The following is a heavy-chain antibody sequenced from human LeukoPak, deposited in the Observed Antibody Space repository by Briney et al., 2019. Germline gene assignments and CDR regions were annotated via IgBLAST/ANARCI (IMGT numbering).Heavy chain of an antibody. J-gene: IGHJ4*02. CDR1: GYTFSDYY. V-gene: IGHV1-46*01. CDR3: AREHSGGSYYVY. D-gene: IGHD1-26*01. Sequence: GASVKVSCKASGYTFSDYYIHWVRQAPGQGLDWVGIINPSGGSTSYAQKFQGRVTMTRDMSTSTVYMELSSLRSEHTAVYYCAREHSGGSYYVYWGQGTLVTVSS. CDR2: INPSGGST.